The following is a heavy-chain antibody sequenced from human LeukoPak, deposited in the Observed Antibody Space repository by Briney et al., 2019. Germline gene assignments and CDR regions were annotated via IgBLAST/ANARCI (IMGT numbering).Heavy chain of an antibody. Sequence: PGRSLRLSCAAYGFTFSHYAMHWVRQVPGKGLEWVTLISYDGNNDYYADSVKGRFTISRDNSKNTLYLQMNSLRAEDTSIYYCTKVRPPPGSGWYGGDDYWGQGTLVTVSS. V-gene: IGHV3-30*04. D-gene: IGHD6-19*01. J-gene: IGHJ4*02. CDR1: GFTFSHYA. CDR2: ISYDGNND. CDR3: TKVRPPPGSGWYGGDDY.